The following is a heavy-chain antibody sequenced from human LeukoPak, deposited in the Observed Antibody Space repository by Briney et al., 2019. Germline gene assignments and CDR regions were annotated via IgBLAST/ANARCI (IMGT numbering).Heavy chain of an antibody. CDR1: GGTFSSYA. Sequence: ASVKVSCKASGGTFSSYAISWVRQAPGQGLERMGWISAYNGNTNYAQKLQGRVTMTTDTSTSTAYMELRSLRSDDTAVYYCARDLTMVRGAMGYWGQGTLVTVSS. D-gene: IGHD3-10*01. J-gene: IGHJ4*02. CDR2: ISAYNGNT. V-gene: IGHV1-18*01. CDR3: ARDLTMVRGAMGY.